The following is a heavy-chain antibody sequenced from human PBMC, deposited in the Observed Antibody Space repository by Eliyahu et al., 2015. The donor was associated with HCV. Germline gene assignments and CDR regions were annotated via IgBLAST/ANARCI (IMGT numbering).Heavy chain of an antibody. CDR2: MFHSGST. V-gene: IGHV4-38-2*01. CDR3: ARAPGKYYYDSGVEKGDYYSHAMDV. J-gene: IGHJ6*02. D-gene: IGHD3-10*01. Sequence: QVRLHESGPGLMKPSETLSLTCAVSGYSIRSDYYXGWVRQPPGKGLEWIGSMFHSGSTYYNPSLKSRVTISLDTWKNQFSLKLTSVTATDTAVYYCARAPGKYYYDSGVEKGDYYSHAMDVWGQGTTVTVSS. CDR1: GYSIRSDYY.